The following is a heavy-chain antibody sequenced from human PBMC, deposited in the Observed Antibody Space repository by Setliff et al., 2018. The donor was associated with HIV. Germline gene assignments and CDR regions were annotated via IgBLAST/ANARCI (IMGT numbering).Heavy chain of an antibody. V-gene: IGHV3-53*01. CDR1: GFTVSSNY. CDR3: AKRRQLAEDYY. D-gene: IGHD6-6*01. J-gene: IGHJ4*02. Sequence: GGSLRLSCAASGFTVSSNYMSWVRQAPGKGLEWVSVFYSGGRTYYANSVKGRFTISRDNSKNAVYLQMNSLRAEDTAVYYCAKRRQLAEDYYWGQGTLVTVSS. CDR2: FYSGGRT.